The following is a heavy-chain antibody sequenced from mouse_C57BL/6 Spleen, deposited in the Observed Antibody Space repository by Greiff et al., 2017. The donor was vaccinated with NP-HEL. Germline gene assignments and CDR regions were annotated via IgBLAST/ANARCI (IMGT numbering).Heavy chain of an antibody. CDR2: IWSGGST. CDR3: ARRGYYGYGDLTY. J-gene: IGHJ3*01. V-gene: IGHV2-2*01. Sequence: QVQLKESGPGLVQPSQSLSITCTVSGFSLTSYGVHWVRQSPGKGLEWLGVIWSGGSTDYNAAFISRLSISKDNSKSQVFFKMNSLQADDTAIYYCARRGYYGYGDLTYWGQGTLVTVSA. D-gene: IGHD2-2*01. CDR1: GFSLTSYG.